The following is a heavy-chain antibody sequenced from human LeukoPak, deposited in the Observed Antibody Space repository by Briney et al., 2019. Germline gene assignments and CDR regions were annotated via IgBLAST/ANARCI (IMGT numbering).Heavy chain of an antibody. CDR1: GFTFISYW. CDR3: AKSGWYRPLGDDY. Sequence: GGSLRLSCAASGFTFISYWMSWVRQAPGKGLEWVANIKQDGSEKYYVDSVKGRFTISRDNAKNTLYLQMNSLRAEDTAVYYCAKSGWYRPLGDDYWGQGTLVTVSS. V-gene: IGHV3-7*03. D-gene: IGHD6-19*01. CDR2: IKQDGSEK. J-gene: IGHJ4*02.